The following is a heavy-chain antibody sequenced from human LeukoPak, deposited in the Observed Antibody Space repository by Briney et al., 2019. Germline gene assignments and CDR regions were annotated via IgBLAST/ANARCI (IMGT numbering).Heavy chain of an antibody. CDR2: INPSGGST. CDR1: GYTFTSYY. D-gene: IGHD3-10*01. Sequence: GASVKVSCKASGYTFTSYYMHWVRQAPGQGLEWMGIINPSGGSTSYAQKFQGRVTMTRDTSTSTVYMELNSLRSEDTAVYYCASEHMVRGVIRRPFDYWGQGTLVTVSS. CDR3: ASEHMVRGVIRRPFDY. V-gene: IGHV1-46*01. J-gene: IGHJ4*02.